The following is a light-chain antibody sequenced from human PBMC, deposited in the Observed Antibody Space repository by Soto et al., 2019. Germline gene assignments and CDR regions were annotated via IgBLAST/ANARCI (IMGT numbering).Light chain of an antibody. J-gene: IGKJ1*01. V-gene: IGKV3-20*01. CDR1: QSVGSSY. Sequence: EVVLTQSPGTLSLSPGESATLSCRASQSVGSSYLAWYQQKPGQAPRLLIFGASSRATGIPARFSGSGSGTDFTLTISRLEPEDFAVYYCQHYGTSWTFGQGTKVEIK. CDR2: GAS. CDR3: QHYGTSWT.